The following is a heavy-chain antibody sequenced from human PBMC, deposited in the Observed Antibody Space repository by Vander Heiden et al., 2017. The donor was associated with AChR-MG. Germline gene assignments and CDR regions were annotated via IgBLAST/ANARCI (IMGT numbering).Heavy chain of an antibody. CDR1: GFTFSSYS. J-gene: IGHJ4*02. D-gene: IGHD7-27*01. CDR2: ISSSRRTI. Sequence: EVQLVESGGGLVQPGGSLRLSCAASGFTFSSYSMNWVRQAPGKGLEWVSYISSSRRTIDYADSVKGRFTISRDNAKNSLYLKMNSLRAEDTAVYYCARDWAPDYWGQGTLVTVSS. V-gene: IGHV3-48*01. CDR3: ARDWAPDY.